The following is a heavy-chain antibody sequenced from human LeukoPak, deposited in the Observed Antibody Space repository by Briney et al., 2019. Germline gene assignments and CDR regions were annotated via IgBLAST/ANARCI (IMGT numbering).Heavy chain of an antibody. CDR3: AKENLFAVAGTLDY. Sequence: PGGSLRLSCAASGFTFSNYAMTWVRQAPGKWLEWVSILSDSGVYTYYADSVKGRFTISRDNSNNMLYLQMNSLRAEDTAVYYCAKENLFAVAGTLDYWGQGTLVTVSS. J-gene: IGHJ4*02. V-gene: IGHV3-23*01. CDR1: GFTFSNYA. CDR2: LSDSGVYT. D-gene: IGHD6-19*01.